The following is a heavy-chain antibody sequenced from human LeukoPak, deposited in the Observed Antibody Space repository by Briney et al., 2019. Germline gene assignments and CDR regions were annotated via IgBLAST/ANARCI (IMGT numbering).Heavy chain of an antibody. CDR1: AGSISSSSYY. J-gene: IGHJ4*02. CDR3: ARRYSSSWYDPFDY. D-gene: IGHD6-13*01. Sequence: PSETLSLTCTVSAGSISSSSYYWGWIRQPPGKGLEWIGSIYYSGSTYYNPSLKSRVTISVDTSKNQFSLKLSSVTAADTAVYYCARRYSSSWYDPFDYWGQGTLVTVSS. V-gene: IGHV4-39*01. CDR2: IYYSGST.